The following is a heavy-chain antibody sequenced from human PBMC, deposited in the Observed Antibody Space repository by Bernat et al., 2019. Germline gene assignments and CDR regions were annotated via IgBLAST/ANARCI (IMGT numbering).Heavy chain of an antibody. CDR2: ISSSSSNI. CDR3: ASVYYDSCCYYYL. J-gene: IGHJ4*02. Sequence: EVQLVESGGGLVKPGGSLRLSCAASGFTFSSYSMNWVRQAPGKGLEWVSSISSSSSNIYYADSVKGRFTISRDNAKNSLYLQMNSLRAEDTAVYYCASVYYDSCCYYYLWGQGTLVTVSS. D-gene: IGHD3-22*01. V-gene: IGHV3-21*01. CDR1: GFTFSSYS.